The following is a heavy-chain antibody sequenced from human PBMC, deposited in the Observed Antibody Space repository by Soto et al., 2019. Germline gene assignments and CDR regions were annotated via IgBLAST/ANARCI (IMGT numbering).Heavy chain of an antibody. CDR1: GGSFSGYY. CDR3: AMPGIAAAGGSYYFDY. D-gene: IGHD6-13*01. V-gene: IGHV4-34*01. Sequence: SETLSLTCAVYGGSFSGYYWSWIRQPPGKGLEWIGEINHSGSTNYNPSLKSRVTISVDTSKNQFSLKLSSVTAADTAVYYCAMPGIAAAGGSYYFDYWGQGTLVTVSS. CDR2: INHSGST. J-gene: IGHJ4*02.